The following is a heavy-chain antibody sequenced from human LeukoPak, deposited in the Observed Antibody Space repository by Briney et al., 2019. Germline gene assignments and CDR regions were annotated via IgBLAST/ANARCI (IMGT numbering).Heavy chain of an antibody. CDR1: GGSFSGYY. Sequence: SETLSLTSAVYGGSFSGYYWSSIRQPPRKGLEWMGEINHSVSANYNTSPQSRVAISVDTSPNQFSMKLSSVTAADTAVYYCARGRSSWYGAYYFDYWGQGTLVTVSS. V-gene: IGHV4-34*01. CDR2: INHSVSA. CDR3: ARGRSSWYGAYYFDY. J-gene: IGHJ4*02. D-gene: IGHD6-19*01.